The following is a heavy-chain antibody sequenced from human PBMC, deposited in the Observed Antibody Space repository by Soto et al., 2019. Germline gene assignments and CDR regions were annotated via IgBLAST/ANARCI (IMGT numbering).Heavy chain of an antibody. CDR3: ARDRGVAGYDY. V-gene: IGHV3-7*01. CDR1: GFTFSSYW. CDR2: IKQDGSEE. D-gene: IGHD6-19*01. Sequence: GGSLRLSCAASGFTFSSYWMSWVRQAPGKGLEWVANIKQDGSEEYYVDSVKGRITISRDNAKNSLYLQMNSLEAEDAAVYYCARDRGVAGYDYWGQGTLVTVSS. J-gene: IGHJ4*02.